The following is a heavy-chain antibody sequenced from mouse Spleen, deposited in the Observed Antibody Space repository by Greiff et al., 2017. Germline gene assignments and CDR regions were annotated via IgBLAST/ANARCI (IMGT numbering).Heavy chain of an antibody. Sequence: QVQLQQPGAELVKPGASVKLSCKASGYTFTSYWMHWVKQRPGQGLEWIGEINPSNGRTNYNEKFKSKATLTVDKSSSTAYMQLSSLTSEDSAVYYCARPNWDPYYFDYWGQGTTLTVSS. J-gene: IGHJ2*01. CDR2: INPSNGRT. CDR1: GYTFTSYW. D-gene: IGHD4-1*01. V-gene: IGHV1S81*02. CDR3: ARPNWDPYYFDY.